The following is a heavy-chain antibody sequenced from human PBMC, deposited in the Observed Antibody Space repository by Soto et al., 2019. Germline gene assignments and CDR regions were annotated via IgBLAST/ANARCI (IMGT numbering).Heavy chain of an antibody. J-gene: IGHJ6*02. D-gene: IGHD5-18*01. CDR3: AKETGYSYGFQPNALDV. CDR1: GFTFSRYV. CDR2: ISSRGDRT. V-gene: IGHV3-23*01. Sequence: GGSLRLSCAGSGFTFSRYVMNWVRQAPGKGLEWVSIISSRGDRTSYAESVKGRFTISRDDSKNTLFLHMNSLGAEDTAVYYCAKETGYSYGFQPNALDVWGQGTTVTVSS.